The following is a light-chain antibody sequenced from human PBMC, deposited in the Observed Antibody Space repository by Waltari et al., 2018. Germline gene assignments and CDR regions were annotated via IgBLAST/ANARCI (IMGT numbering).Light chain of an antibody. CDR1: SIDVGGYAF. CDR2: DVS. J-gene: IGLJ1*01. CDR3: NSYTSSNTRV. V-gene: IGLV2-14*03. Sequence: QSALTQPASVSGSPGQSITISCTGSSIDVGGYAFVSWYQQHPGKVPKLIIYDVSHRPSGVSTRFSGSKSGNTASLTISGLQSEDEADYYCNSYTSSNTRVFGTGTRVTVL.